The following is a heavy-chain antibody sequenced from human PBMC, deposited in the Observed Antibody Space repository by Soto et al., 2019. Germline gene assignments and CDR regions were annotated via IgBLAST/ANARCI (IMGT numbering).Heavy chain of an antibody. CDR1: EFTFSDYW. J-gene: IGHJ4*02. Sequence: GGSLRLSCAASEFTFSDYWMHWARQVPGKGLVWVSRINSDGSSTKYADSVKGRFTISRDNAKNTLYLQMNGLRAEDTAVYYCARTTTTASPFDYWGQGTLVTVSS. D-gene: IGHD2-21*02. CDR2: INSDGSST. CDR3: ARTTTTASPFDY. V-gene: IGHV3-74*03.